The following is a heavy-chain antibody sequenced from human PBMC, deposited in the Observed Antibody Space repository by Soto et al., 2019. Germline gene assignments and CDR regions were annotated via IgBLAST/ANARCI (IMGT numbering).Heavy chain of an antibody. D-gene: IGHD3-10*01. CDR3: ARHTTVLLWFGELLHNWFDP. V-gene: IGHV4-59*08. CDR1: DGSSSSYY. CDR2: IYYTGST. Sequence: PSETMSVTCSVADGSSSSYYWSWIRQPPGKGLEWIGYIYYTGSTYYNPSLKSRVTISVDTSKNQFSLKLSSVTAADTAVYYCARHTTVLLWFGELLHNWFDPWGQGTLVTVSS. J-gene: IGHJ5*02.